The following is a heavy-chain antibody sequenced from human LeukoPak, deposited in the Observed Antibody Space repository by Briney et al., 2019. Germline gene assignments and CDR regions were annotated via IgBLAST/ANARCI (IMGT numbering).Heavy chain of an antibody. J-gene: IGHJ4*02. Sequence: GGSLRLSCAASGFTFSSYTMNWVRQVPGKGLEWVSSISSSSSHIYYTDSVKGRFTISRDNAKTSLNLQVNSLRAEDTAVYYCARGDKSSGWYFLDYWGRGTLVTVSS. CDR3: ARGDKSSGWYFLDY. D-gene: IGHD6-19*01. V-gene: IGHV3-21*01. CDR1: GFTFSSYT. CDR2: ISSSSSHI.